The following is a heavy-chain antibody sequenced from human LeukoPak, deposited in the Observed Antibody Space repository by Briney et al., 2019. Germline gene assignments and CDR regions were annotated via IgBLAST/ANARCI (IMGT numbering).Heavy chain of an antibody. CDR1: GFTFSRYA. V-gene: IGHV3-30-3*01. CDR3: ARENYGDHYFDY. D-gene: IGHD4-17*01. Sequence: PGGSLRLSCAASGFTFSRYAMHWVRQAPGKGLEWVAVISYDGSNKYYADSVKGRFTISRDNSENTLYLQMNSLRAEDTAVYYCARENYGDHYFDYWGQGTLVTVSS. J-gene: IGHJ4*02. CDR2: ISYDGSNK.